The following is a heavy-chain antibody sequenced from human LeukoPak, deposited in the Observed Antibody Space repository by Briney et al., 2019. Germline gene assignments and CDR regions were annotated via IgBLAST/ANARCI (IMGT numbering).Heavy chain of an antibody. CDR1: GGTFSSYA. D-gene: IGHD1-26*01. Sequence: SSVKVSCKASGGTFSSYAICWVRQAPGQGLEWMGRIIPIFGTANYAQKFQGRVTITTDESTSTAYMELSSLRSEDTAVYYCARAPGGSYYFDYWGQGTLVTVSS. CDR2: IIPIFGTA. CDR3: ARAPGGSYYFDY. V-gene: IGHV1-69*05. J-gene: IGHJ4*02.